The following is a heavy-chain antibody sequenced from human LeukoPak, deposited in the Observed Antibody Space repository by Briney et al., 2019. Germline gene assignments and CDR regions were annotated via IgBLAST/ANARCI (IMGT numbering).Heavy chain of an antibody. Sequence: GASVKVSCKASGGTFSSYAISWVRQAPGQGLEWMGGIIPIFGTANYAQKFQGRVTITADESTSTAYMELSSLRSEDTAVYYCAREGFYYYGSGRRYYFDYWGQGTLVTVSS. CDR1: GGTFSSYA. D-gene: IGHD3-10*01. CDR2: IIPIFGTA. V-gene: IGHV1-69*13. CDR3: AREGFYYYGSGRRYYFDY. J-gene: IGHJ4*02.